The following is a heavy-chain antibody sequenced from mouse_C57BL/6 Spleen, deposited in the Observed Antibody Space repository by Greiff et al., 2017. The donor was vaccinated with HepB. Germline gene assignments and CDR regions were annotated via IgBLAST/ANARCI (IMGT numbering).Heavy chain of an antibody. CDR1: GFTFSDYY. D-gene: IGHD2-4*01. Sequence: DVMLVESGGGLVQPGGSLKLSCAASGFTFSDYYMYWVRQTPEKRLEWVAYISNGGGSTYYPDTVKGRFTISRDNAKNTLYLQMSRLKSEDTAMYYCARPSYDYDVWFAYWGQGTLVTVSA. J-gene: IGHJ3*01. CDR3: ARPSYDYDVWFAY. V-gene: IGHV5-12*01. CDR2: ISNGGGST.